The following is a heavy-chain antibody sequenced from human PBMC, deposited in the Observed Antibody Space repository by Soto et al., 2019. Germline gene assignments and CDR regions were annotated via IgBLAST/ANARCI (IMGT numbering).Heavy chain of an antibody. J-gene: IGHJ3*02. CDR1: GFSFSGHG. CDR2: ISDDGTVK. V-gene: IGHV3-33*05. Sequence: QVQLVESGGGVVRPGGSLRLSCVGSGFSFSGHGMHWVRQAPGRGLEWVAVISDDGTVKHYLDAVKGRFYISRDNLKNTLFLQMYRLSPEETSVYFCVRELLRGLHAFDIWGQGTVVTVS. CDR3: VRELLRGLHAFDI.